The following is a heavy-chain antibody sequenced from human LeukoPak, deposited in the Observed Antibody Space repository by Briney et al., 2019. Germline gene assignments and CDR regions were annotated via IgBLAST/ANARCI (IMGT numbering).Heavy chain of an antibody. CDR1: GFTFSSYG. V-gene: IGHV3-30*18. D-gene: IGHD3-16*02. CDR3: AKSFLTFGGVIERWFDP. J-gene: IGHJ5*02. Sequence: PGRSLRLSCAASGFTFSSYGMHWVRQAPGKGLEWVAVISYDGSNKYYADSVKGRFTISRDNSKNTLYLQMNSLRAEDTAVYHCAKSFLTFGGVIERWFDPWGQGTLVTVSS. CDR2: ISYDGSNK.